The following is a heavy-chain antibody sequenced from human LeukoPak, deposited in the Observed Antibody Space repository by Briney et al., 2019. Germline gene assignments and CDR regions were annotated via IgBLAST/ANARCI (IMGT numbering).Heavy chain of an antibody. CDR1: GGTFSSYA. CDR3: ASGGGYSGYDWFDC. D-gene: IGHD5-12*01. J-gene: IGHJ4*02. CDR2: IIPIFGTA. Sequence: SVKVSCKASGGTFSSYAISWVRQAPGQGLEWMGGIIPIFGTANYAQKFQGRVTITADESTSTAYMELSSLRSEDTAVYYCASGGGYSGYDWFDCWGQGTLVTVSS. V-gene: IGHV1-69*01.